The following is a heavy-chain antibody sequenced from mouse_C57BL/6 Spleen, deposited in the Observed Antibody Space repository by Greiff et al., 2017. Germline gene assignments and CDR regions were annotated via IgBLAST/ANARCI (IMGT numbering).Heavy chain of an antibody. J-gene: IGHJ4*01. V-gene: IGHV5-9*01. CDR1: GFTFSSYT. CDR2: ISGGGGNT. CDR3: ARHLNYYVSSYDAMDY. Sequence: EVQLVESGGGLVKPGGSLKLSCAASGFTFSSYTMSWVRQTPEKRLEWVATISGGGGNTYYQDSVKGRFTISRDNAKNTLYLQMSSLRSEDTALYYCARHLNYYVSSYDAMDYWGQGTSVTVSS. D-gene: IGHD1-1*01.